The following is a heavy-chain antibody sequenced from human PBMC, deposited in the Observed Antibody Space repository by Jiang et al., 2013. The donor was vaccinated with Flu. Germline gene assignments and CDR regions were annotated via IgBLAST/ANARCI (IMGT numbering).Heavy chain of an antibody. J-gene: IGHJ4*02. CDR2: TYYRSQWYT. CDR1: GDSVCVSRNSAG. CDR3: AKGAFGLTVALFKF. V-gene: IGHV6-1*01. D-gene: IGHD6-19*01. Sequence: SQTLSLTCDISGDSVCVSRNSAGWDWIRQSPSRGLEWLGRTYYRSQWYTDYAVSVRSRLTVTADTSKNQFSLQLSSVTPEDTAVYYCAKGAFGLTVALFKFWGLGTLVTVSS.